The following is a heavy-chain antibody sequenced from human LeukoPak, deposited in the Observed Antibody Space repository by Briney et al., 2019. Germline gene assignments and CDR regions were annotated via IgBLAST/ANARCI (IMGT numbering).Heavy chain of an antibody. V-gene: IGHV7-4-1*02. CDR2: INTNTGNP. CDR3: ASGPSYSGSNEYFDS. Sequence: VASVKVSCKASGYTFSSYTMNWVRQAPGQGLEWMEWINTNTGNPTYAQDYTGRFVFSLDTSVSTTYLQISRLKAEDTAVYYCASGPSYSGSNEYFDSWGQGTLVTVSS. CDR1: GYTFSSYT. D-gene: IGHD1-26*01. J-gene: IGHJ4*02.